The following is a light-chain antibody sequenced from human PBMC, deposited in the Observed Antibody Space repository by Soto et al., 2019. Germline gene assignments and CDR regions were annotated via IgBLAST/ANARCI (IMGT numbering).Light chain of an antibody. V-gene: IGKV3-20*01. Sequence: EIVLKQSPDTLSLSPGERATLSCRASQSVRSNYLAWYQQKPGQAPRFLIYDASSRATGIPDRFSGSGSGTVFTLTISRLEPEDFAVDYCQQYGSTPLTFGGGTKVDIK. J-gene: IGKJ4*01. CDR1: QSVRSNY. CDR3: QQYGSTPLT. CDR2: DAS.